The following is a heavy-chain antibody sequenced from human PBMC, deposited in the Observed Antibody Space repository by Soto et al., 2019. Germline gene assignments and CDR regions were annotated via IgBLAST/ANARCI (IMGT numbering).Heavy chain of an antibody. CDR1: GFTFSSYA. CDR3: ARDRLSYYDSSGPLLAWFDP. CDR2: IWYDGSNT. D-gene: IGHD3-22*01. V-gene: IGHV3-33*08. Sequence: ESGGGVVQPGRSLRLSCAASGFTFSSYAMHWVRQAPGKGLEWVAVIWYDGSNTYYGDSVKGRFTISRDNSKNTLYLQMNSLRAEDTAVYYCARDRLSYYDSSGPLLAWFDPWGQGTLVTVSS. J-gene: IGHJ5*02.